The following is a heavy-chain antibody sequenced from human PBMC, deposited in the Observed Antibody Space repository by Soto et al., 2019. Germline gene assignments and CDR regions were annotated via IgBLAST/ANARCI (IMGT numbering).Heavy chain of an antibody. CDR2: IGTGGDT. CDR1: GFTFSSYD. Sequence: EVQLVESGGNLVQPGGSLRLSCAASGFTFSSYDMHWVRQGTGTGLEWVSTIGTGGDTYYPGSVKGRFTISRENAKNSLYLQMNSLRAGDTAVYYCARGRPAASRDGMDVWGQGTPVTVSS. J-gene: IGHJ6*02. CDR3: ARGRPAASRDGMDV. V-gene: IGHV3-13*04. D-gene: IGHD6-13*01.